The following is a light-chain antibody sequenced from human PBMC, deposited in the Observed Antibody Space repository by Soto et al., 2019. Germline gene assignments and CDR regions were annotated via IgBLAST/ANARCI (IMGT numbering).Light chain of an antibody. Sequence: QSVLTQPPSVSAAPGQKVTISCSGSTSNIGNNYVSWYQQLPGTAPKLLIYDNNERPSGIPDRFSVSKSGTSATLGITGLQTGYEADYYCGTWDSSLSVVVFGGGTQLTVL. CDR1: TSNIGNNY. CDR3: GTWDSSLSVVV. J-gene: IGLJ3*02. V-gene: IGLV1-51*01. CDR2: DNN.